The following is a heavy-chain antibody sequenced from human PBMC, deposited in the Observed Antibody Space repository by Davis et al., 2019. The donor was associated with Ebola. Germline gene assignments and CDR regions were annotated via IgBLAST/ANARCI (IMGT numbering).Heavy chain of an antibody. CDR3: AKLRGIEATFSQYYYMDV. Sequence: PSETLSLTCAVYGGSFSTYYWTWIRQTPGKGLEWIGEIKHNGRTNYNPSLKSRVTISIDTSKNQFSLKLSSVTAADTAVYYCAKLRGIEATFSQYYYMDVWDKGTTVTVSS. CDR1: GGSFSTYY. D-gene: IGHD3-16*01. J-gene: IGHJ6*03. CDR2: IKHNGRT. V-gene: IGHV4-34*01.